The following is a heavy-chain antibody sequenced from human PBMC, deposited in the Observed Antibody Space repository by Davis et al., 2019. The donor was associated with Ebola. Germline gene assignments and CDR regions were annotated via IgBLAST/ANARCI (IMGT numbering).Heavy chain of an antibody. CDR1: GYAFTSYD. V-gene: IGHV1-18*01. Sequence: ASVKVPCKASGYAFTSYDISWVRQAPGQGLEWMGWISAYNGNTKYAQEFQGRVTMTRDTSTSTVYMELSRLRSEDTAVYYCARVRALHYFDYWGQGTLVTVSS. J-gene: IGHJ4*02. CDR3: ARVRALHYFDY. CDR2: ISAYNGNT.